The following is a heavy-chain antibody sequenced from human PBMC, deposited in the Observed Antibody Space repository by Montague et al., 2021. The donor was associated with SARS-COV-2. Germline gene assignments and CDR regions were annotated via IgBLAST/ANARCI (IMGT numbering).Heavy chain of an antibody. CDR3: VRERQGNYFHYYGLDV. CDR2: INHSGST. D-gene: IGHD1-1*01. Sequence: SETLSLTCAVYGGSFSDYYWSWIRQPPGKGLEWMGEINHSGSTGYNPSLKSRVTISVDTSKNQFSLRLTSVTAADTAVYYCVRERQGNYFHYYGLDVWGQGTTVTVSS. V-gene: IGHV4-34*01. CDR1: GGSFSDYY. J-gene: IGHJ6*02.